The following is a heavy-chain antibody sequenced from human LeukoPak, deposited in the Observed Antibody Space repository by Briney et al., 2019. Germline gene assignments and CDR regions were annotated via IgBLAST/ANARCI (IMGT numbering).Heavy chain of an antibody. Sequence: GGSLRLSCAASGFTLSSYGMHWVRQAPGKGLEWVAVMWYDGSNKYYADSVKGRFTISRDNSKNTLSLQLNSLRPEDTAVYYCARSTSSRWSSAYYFDYWGQGTLVTVSS. D-gene: IGHD6-13*01. CDR2: MWYDGSNK. CDR3: ARSTSSRWSSAYYFDY. CDR1: GFTLSSYG. J-gene: IGHJ4*02. V-gene: IGHV3-33*01.